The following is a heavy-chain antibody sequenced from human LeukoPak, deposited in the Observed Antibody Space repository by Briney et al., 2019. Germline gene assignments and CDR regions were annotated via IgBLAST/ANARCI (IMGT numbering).Heavy chain of an antibody. J-gene: IGHJ4*02. CDR3: TKYSSSSFFDY. CDR2: IKSKTDVGAT. Sequence: GGSLRLSCAASGFTFSNAWMSWVRQAPGKGLEWVGRIKSKTDVGATDYAAPVKGRFTISRDDSKDTLYLQMNSLKTEDTAVYYCTKYSSSSFFDYWGQGTLVTVSS. V-gene: IGHV3-15*01. D-gene: IGHD6-13*01. CDR1: GFTFSNAW.